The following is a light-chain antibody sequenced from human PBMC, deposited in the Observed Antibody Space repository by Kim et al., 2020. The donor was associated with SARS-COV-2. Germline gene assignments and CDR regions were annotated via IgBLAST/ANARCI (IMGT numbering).Light chain of an antibody. CDR3: QSYDSTTVV. J-gene: IGLJ2*01. CDR2: ENN. V-gene: IGLV6-57*03. CDR1: SGSIATRF. Sequence: NFMLTQPHSVSESPGKTVTISCTRSSGSIATRFVQWYQQHPASAPTTVIYENNQRPSGVPARFSGSVDSSSNSASLTISGLKTEDEADYYCQSYDSTTVVFGGGTKLTVL.